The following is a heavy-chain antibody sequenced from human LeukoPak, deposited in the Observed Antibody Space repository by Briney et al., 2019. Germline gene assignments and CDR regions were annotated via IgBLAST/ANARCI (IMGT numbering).Heavy chain of an antibody. CDR3: AKDPEDYGDYGYGMDV. Sequence: ETGGSLRLSCAAFGFTVSSNYMSWVRQAPGKGLEWVSVIFGGGGTYYADSVKGRFTISRDNSKNTLYLQMNSLRAEDTAVYYCAKDPEDYGDYGYGMDVWGQGTTVTVSS. CDR2: IFGGGGT. D-gene: IGHD4-17*01. V-gene: IGHV3-53*01. J-gene: IGHJ6*02. CDR1: GFTVSSNY.